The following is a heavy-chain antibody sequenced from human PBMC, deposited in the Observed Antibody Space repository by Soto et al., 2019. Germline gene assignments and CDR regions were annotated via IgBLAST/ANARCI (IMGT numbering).Heavy chain of an antibody. CDR2: IWYDGSNK. CDR3: ARDGYCSCGSCYSVPVFDS. Sequence: QVQLVESGGGVVQPGRSLRLSCAASGFTFSSYGMHWVRQAPGKGLEWVAVIWYDGSNKYYADSVKGRFTISRDNSKNTLYLQMTSLRAEDTAVYYCARDGYCSCGSCYSVPVFDSSGQGTLVTVSS. J-gene: IGHJ4*02. V-gene: IGHV3-33*01. CDR1: GFTFSSYG. D-gene: IGHD2-15*01.